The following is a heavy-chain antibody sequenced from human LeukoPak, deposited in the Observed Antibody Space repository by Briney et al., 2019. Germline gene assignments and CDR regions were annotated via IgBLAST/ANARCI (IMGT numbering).Heavy chain of an antibody. Sequence: SETLSLTCAVSGGPFSHYYWNWIRQSPGKGLEWIGEITHTRRTNYNPVLRSRVTISVDTSRNQFSLKLRSMTAADTAVYYCARGGRWESYSAFDIWGQGKTVSVSS. CDR1: GGPFSHYY. D-gene: IGHD1-26*01. J-gene: IGHJ3*02. V-gene: IGHV4-34*01. CDR2: ITHTRRT. CDR3: ARGGRWESYSAFDI.